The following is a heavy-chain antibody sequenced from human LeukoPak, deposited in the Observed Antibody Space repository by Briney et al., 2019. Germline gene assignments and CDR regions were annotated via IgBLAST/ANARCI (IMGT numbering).Heavy chain of an antibody. CDR3: ARGRGSTRGYYYYGMDV. CDR1: GDSISSYY. D-gene: IGHD2-2*01. Sequence: PSETLSLTCTVSGDSISSYYWSWIRQPAGKGLEWIGRIHPSGSTNYNPSLKSRVTLSVDTSKNQFSLKLSSVTAADTAVYYCARGRGSTRGYYYYGMDVWGQGTTVTVSS. J-gene: IGHJ6*02. CDR2: IHPSGST. V-gene: IGHV4-4*07.